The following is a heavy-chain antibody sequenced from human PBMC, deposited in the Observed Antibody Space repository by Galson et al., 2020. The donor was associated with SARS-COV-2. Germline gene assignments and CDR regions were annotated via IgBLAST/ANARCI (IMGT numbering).Heavy chain of an antibody. CDR2: IYYSGST. J-gene: IGHJ4*02. D-gene: IGHD7-27*01. CDR3: ARGDMGNDYFDY. Sequence: SETLSLTCTVSGGSISSTNYYWGWIRQPPGRGLEWIGSIYYSGSTYYNPSLKSRVTISVDTSKNQFSLKLNSVTAADTAVYYCARGDMGNDYFDYWGQGTLVTVSS. CDR1: GGSISSTNYY. V-gene: IGHV4-39*07.